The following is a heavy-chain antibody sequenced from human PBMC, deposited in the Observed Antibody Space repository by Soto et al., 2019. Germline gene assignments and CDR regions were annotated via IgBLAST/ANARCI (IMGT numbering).Heavy chain of an antibody. V-gene: IGHV4-59*01. J-gene: IGHJ6*02. CDR1: GGSISSYY. Sequence: SETLSLTCTVSGGSISSYYWSWIRQPPGKGLEWIGYIYYSGSTNYNPSLKSRVTISVDTSKNQFSLKLSPVTAADTAVYYCARDYLGSAYYYYGMDVWGQGTTVTVSS. CDR2: IYYSGST. CDR3: ARDYLGSAYYYYGMDV.